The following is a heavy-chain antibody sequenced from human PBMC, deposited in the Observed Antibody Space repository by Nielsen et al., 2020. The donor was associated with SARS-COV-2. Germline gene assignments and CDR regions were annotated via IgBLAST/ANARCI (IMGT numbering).Heavy chain of an antibody. V-gene: IGHV3-66*01. CDR1: EFAVSDIY. D-gene: IGHD5-12*01. CDR2: ISVGGGI. Sequence: GESLKISCAASEFAVSDIYIAWVRRAPGKGREWVSVISVGGGIYYTDSVKSRFSISRDNSKNTLYLQMNSLRAEDTAVYSCARASWLRAQLDYWGQGTLVTVSS. CDR3: ARASWLRAQLDY. J-gene: IGHJ4*02.